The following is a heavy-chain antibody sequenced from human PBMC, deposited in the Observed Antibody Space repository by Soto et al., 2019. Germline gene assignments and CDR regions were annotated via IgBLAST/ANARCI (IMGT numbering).Heavy chain of an antibody. CDR3: AGEYYYGSCPWY. CDR1: GYTFTSYG. J-gene: IGHJ4*02. CDR2: ISAYNGNK. V-gene: IGHV1-18*01. D-gene: IGHD3-10*01. Sequence: ASVKVSCKASGYTFTSYGISWVRQAPGQGLEWMGWISAYNGNKNYAQTLQGRVTMTTDTSTSTAYMELRSLRSDDTAVYYCAGEYYYGSCPWYWGQGTLVTAPQ.